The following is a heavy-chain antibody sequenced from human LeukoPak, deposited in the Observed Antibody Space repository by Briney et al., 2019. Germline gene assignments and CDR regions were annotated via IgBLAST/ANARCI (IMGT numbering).Heavy chain of an antibody. CDR1: GFTFSSYW. Sequence: PGGSLRLSCAASGFTFSSYWMSWVRQAPGKGLEWIGEINHSGSTNYNPSLKSRVTISVDTSKNQFSLKLSSVTAADMAVYYCARVRSTIPGGFDYWGQGTLVTVSS. D-gene: IGHD3-3*01. CDR2: INHSGST. J-gene: IGHJ4*02. CDR3: ARVRSTIPGGFDY. V-gene: IGHV4-34*01.